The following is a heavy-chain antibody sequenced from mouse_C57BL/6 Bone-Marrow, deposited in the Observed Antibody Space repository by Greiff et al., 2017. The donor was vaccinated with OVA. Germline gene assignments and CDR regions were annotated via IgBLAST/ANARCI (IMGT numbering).Heavy chain of an antibody. CDR2: IYPGSGST. CDR1: GYTFTSYW. V-gene: IGHV1-55*01. J-gene: IGHJ1*03. Sequence: QVQLQQPGAELVKPGASVKMSCKASGYTFTSYWITWVKQRPGQGLEWIGDIYPGSGSTNYNEKFKSKATLTVDTSSSTAYMQLISLTSEDSAVYYCAREHYGSSPYWYFDVWGTGTTVTVSS. CDR3: AREHYGSSPYWYFDV. D-gene: IGHD1-1*01.